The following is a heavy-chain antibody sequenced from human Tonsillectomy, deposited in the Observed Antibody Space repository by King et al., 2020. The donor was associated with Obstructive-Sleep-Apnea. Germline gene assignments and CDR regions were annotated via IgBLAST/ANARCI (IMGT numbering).Heavy chain of an antibody. J-gene: IGHJ5*02. V-gene: IGHV3-66*01. CDR2: IYSGGTT. CDR3: ARGHYDVLTGYYSGP. Sequence: VQLVESGGGLVQPGGSLRLSCAASGFTVSSNYMSWVRQAPGKGLEWVSVIYSGGTTYYADSVKGRFTISRDNSKNTLYLQMNSLRADDTAVYYCARGHYDVLTGYYSGPWGQGTLVTVSS. D-gene: IGHD3-9*01. CDR1: GFTVSSNY.